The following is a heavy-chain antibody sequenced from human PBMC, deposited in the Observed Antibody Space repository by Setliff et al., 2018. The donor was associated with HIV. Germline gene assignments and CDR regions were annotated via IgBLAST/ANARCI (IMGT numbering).Heavy chain of an antibody. CDR1: GFTFNTYA. Sequence: PGGSLRLSCAASGFTFNTYAMSWVRQAPGKGLEWVSVISGSGGSTFYADSVKGRFTISRDNSKNTLYLQMNRLRVEDTAVYYCAKDGIRGGAYPPYYFDYWGHGTLVTVSS. J-gene: IGHJ4*01. CDR3: AKDGIRGGAYPPYYFDY. D-gene: IGHD2-15*01. CDR2: ISGSGGST. V-gene: IGHV3-23*01.